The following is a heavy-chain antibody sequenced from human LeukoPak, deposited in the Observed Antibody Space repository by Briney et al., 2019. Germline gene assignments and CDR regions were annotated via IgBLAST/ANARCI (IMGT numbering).Heavy chain of an antibody. CDR1: GFTSSSYW. D-gene: IGHD5-24*01. J-gene: IGHJ4*02. Sequence: GGSLRLSCAASGFTSSSYWMSWVRQAPGKGLEWVANIQQGGSAKYYMDSVKGRFTISRDDAKSSLYLQMNSLRAEDTAVYFCARIRGHGSTFDYWGQGTLVTVSS. CDR2: IQQGGSAK. CDR3: ARIRGHGSTFDY. V-gene: IGHV3-7*01.